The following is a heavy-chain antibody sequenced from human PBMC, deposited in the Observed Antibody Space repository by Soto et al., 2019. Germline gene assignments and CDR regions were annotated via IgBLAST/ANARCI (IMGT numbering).Heavy chain of an antibody. J-gene: IGHJ4*02. CDR3: ARGGYYNGSGSYFFDY. V-gene: IGHV4-30-2*06. CDR1: GGSISSGGYS. Sequence: PSETLSLTCVVSGGSISSGGYSGSWIRQSPGKGLEWIGYIYHSGRTYYNPSLKSGVTISVDRSKNQFSLKLSSVAAADTAVYYCARGGYYNGSGSYFFDYWGQGTLVTVSS. D-gene: IGHD3-10*01. CDR2: IYHSGRT.